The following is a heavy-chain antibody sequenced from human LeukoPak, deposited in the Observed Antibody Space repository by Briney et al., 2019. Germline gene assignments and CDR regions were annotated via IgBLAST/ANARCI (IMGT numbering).Heavy chain of an antibody. D-gene: IGHD5-18*01. J-gene: IGHJ5*02. Sequence: PGGSLRLSCAASGFTFSSYWMHWVRQAPGKGLVWVSRINSDGSSTSYADSVKGRFTISRDNAKNTLYLQMNSLRAEDTAVYYCARRGYGSNWFDPWGQGTLVTVSS. CDR3: ARRGYGSNWFDP. V-gene: IGHV3-74*01. CDR1: GFTFSSYW. CDR2: INSDGSST.